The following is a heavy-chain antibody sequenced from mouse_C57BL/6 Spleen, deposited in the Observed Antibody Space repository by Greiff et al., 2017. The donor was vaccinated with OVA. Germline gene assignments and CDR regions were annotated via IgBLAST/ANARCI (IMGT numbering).Heavy chain of an antibody. CDR3: ARLIYDGYYENYAMDY. Sequence: EVKLVESGPELVKPGASVKISCKASGYSFTDYNMNWVKQSNGKSLEWIGVINPNYGTTSYNQKFKGKATLTVDQSSSTAYMQLNSLTSEDSAVYYCARLIYDGYYENYAMDYWGQGTSVTVSS. J-gene: IGHJ4*01. D-gene: IGHD2-3*01. V-gene: IGHV1-39*01. CDR1: GYSFTDYN. CDR2: INPNYGTT.